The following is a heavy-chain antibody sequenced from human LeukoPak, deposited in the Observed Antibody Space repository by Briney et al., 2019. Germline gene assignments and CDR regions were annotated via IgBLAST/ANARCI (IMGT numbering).Heavy chain of an antibody. CDR3: ARDTQLGIGWFDP. CDR1: GFTFSSYE. V-gene: IGHV3-48*03. CDR2: ISSSGSTI. D-gene: IGHD7-27*01. J-gene: IGHJ5*02. Sequence: GGSLRLSCAASGFTFSSYEMNWVRQAPGKGLEWVSYISSSGSTIYYADSVKGRFTISRDNAKNSLYLQMNSLRAEDTAVYYCARDTQLGIGWFDPWGQGTLVTVSS.